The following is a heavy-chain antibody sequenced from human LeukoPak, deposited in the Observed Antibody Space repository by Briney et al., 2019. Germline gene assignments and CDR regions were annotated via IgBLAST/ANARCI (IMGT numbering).Heavy chain of an antibody. D-gene: IGHD6-6*01. CDR3: ARDPYSSSSGDFDY. V-gene: IGHV4-30-2*01. CDR2: IYHSGST. Sequence: SQTLSLTCTVSGGSISSGGYYWSWIRQPPGKGLEWIGNIYHSGSTYYNPSLKSRVTISVDRSKNQFSLKLSSVTAADTAVYYCARDPYSSSSGDFDYWGQGTLVTVSS. CDR1: GGSISSGGYY. J-gene: IGHJ4*02.